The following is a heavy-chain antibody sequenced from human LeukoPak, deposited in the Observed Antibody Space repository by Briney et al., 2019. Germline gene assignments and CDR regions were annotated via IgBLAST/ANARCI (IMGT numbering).Heavy chain of an antibody. CDR2: INPNSGGT. J-gene: IGHJ4*02. V-gene: IGHV1-2*02. D-gene: IGHD6-13*01. Sequence: ASVKVSCKASGYTFTGYYMHWVRQAPGQGLEWMGWINPNSGGTNYAQKFQGRVTMTRDTSISTAYMELSRLRSDDTAVYYCARDLNSRSVSGDWGQGTLVTVSS. CDR1: GYTFTGYY. CDR3: ARDLNSRSVSGD.